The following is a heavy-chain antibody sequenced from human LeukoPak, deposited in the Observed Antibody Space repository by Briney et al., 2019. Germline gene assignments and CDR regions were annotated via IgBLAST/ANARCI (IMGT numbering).Heavy chain of an antibody. V-gene: IGHV4-38-2*02. D-gene: IGHD4-23*01. CDR3: ARGGGNGGGWVGHYFYMDV. CDR2: MYHSGST. CDR1: GYSISSGYY. J-gene: IGHJ6*03. Sequence: SETLSLICTVSGYSISSGYYWTWIRQPPGKDLEWIGNMYHSGSTYNNPSLKSRVTISVDTSKNQFSLKLSSVSAADTAVYYCARGGGNGGGWVGHYFYMDVWGKGTTVTVSS.